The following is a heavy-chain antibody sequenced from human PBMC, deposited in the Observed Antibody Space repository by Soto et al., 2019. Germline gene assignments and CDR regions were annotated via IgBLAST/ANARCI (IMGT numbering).Heavy chain of an antibody. CDR2: ISTYNGNT. CDR1: GSSFITYG. V-gene: IGHV1-18*01. CDR3: ARGPTDYYDKSGDYCLDY. D-gene: IGHD3-22*01. J-gene: IGHJ4*02. Sequence: QVQLVQSGAEVKKPGASVMVSCKGSGSSFITYGMSWVRQAPGQGLEWVGGISTYNGNTKYVESLQGRVTMTTDTTTSTAYMELRSLRSDDTAVYYCARGPTDYYDKSGDYCLDYWGQGTLVTVSP.